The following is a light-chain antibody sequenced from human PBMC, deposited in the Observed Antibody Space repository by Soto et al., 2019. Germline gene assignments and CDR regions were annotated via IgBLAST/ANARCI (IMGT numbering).Light chain of an antibody. CDR2: SNN. Sequence: QSVLTQPPSASGTPGQRVTISCSGSSSNIGSNYVYWYQQVPGTAPKLLIYSNNQRPSGVPDRFSGSKSGTSASLAVNGLQSEDEADYYCAAWDDSLNGPLFGGGTKLTVL. V-gene: IGLV1-44*01. CDR1: SSNIGSNY. CDR3: AAWDDSLNGPL. J-gene: IGLJ3*02.